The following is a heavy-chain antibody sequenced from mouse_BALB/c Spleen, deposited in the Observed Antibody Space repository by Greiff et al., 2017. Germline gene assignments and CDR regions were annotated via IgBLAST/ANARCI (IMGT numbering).Heavy chain of an antibody. D-gene: IGHD2-4*01. CDR1: GFSLTSYG. CDR2: IWRGGST. V-gene: IGHV2-5-1*01. J-gene: IGHJ3*01. Sequence: VKLMESGPSLVQPSQSLSITCTVSGFSLTSYGVHWVRQSPGKGLEWLGVIWRGGSTDYNAAFMSRLSITKDNSKSQVFFKMNSLQADDTAIYYCATPDYRGAWFAYWGQGTLVTVSA. CDR3: ATPDYRGAWFAY.